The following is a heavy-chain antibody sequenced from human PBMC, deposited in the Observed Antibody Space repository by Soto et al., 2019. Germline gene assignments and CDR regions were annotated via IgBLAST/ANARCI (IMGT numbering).Heavy chain of an antibody. CDR2: IWYDGSNK. J-gene: IGHJ6*02. V-gene: IGHV3-33*01. CDR3: ARAYYDSSGYPYYYYYGMDV. D-gene: IGHD3-22*01. CDR1: GGTFSSYG. Sequence: PGGSLRLSCGASGGTFSSYGMHWVRQAPGKGLEWVAVIWYDGSNKYYADSVKGRFTISRDNSKNTLYLQMNSLRAEDTAVYYCARAYYDSSGYPYYYYYGMDVWGQGTTVTVSS.